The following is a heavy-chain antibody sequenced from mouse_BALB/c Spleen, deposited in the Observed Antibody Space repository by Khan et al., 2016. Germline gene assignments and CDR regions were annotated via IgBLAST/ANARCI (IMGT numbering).Heavy chain of an antibody. CDR1: GFAFSSYD. CDR2: ISSGGGST. J-gene: IGHJ4*01. CDR3: ARHRGNYVYYAMDY. Sequence: EVELVESGGGLVKPGGSLKLSCAASGFAFSSYDMSWVRQTPEKRLEWVAYISSGGGSTYYPDTVKGRFTISRDNAKNTLYLQMSSLKSEDTAMYYCARHRGNYVYYAMDYWGQGTSVTVSS. V-gene: IGHV5-12-1*01. D-gene: IGHD2-1*01.